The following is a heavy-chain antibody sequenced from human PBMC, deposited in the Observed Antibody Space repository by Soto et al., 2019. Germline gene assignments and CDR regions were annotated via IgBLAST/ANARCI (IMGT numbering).Heavy chain of an antibody. D-gene: IGHD4-4*01. V-gene: IGHV4-59*01. CDR2: IYYSGST. J-gene: IGHJ6*03. Sequence: PSETLSLTCTVSGGSISSYYWSWIRQPPGKGLEWIGYIYYSGSTNYNPSLKSRVTISVDTSKNQFSLKLSSVTAADTAVYYCARANQAVTTINYYYYMDVWGKGTTVTVSS. CDR1: GGSISSYY. CDR3: ARANQAVTTINYYYYMDV.